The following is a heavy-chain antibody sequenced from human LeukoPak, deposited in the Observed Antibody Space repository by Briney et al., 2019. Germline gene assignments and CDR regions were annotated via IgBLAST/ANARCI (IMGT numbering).Heavy chain of an antibody. CDR3: ARGLRGASYYMDV. CDR2: VDTSGDT. V-gene: IGHV4-4*07. J-gene: IGHJ6*03. CDR1: GGSLSCFY. Sequence: PSETLSLTCTVSGGSLSCFYWSWVRQPAGKGPEWIGRVDTSGDTHYNPSLKSRATMSLDTSKKQFSLKLNSVAVADTAVYYCARGLRGASYYMDVWGKGTTVSVSS. D-gene: IGHD3-16*01.